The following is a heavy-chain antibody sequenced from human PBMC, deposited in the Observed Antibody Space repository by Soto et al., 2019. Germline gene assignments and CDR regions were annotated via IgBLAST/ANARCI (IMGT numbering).Heavy chain of an antibody. D-gene: IGHD6-13*01. Sequence: QVQLVESGGGVVQPGRSLRLSCAASGFTLMSYGMHWVRQAPGKGLEWVAGISNDGRNKYYADSVKGRFIISRDNSKNTLYLQMNCLRAEDTAVYYCAKDYSTWCMDVWGQGTTVTVSS. CDR1: GFTLMSYG. CDR3: AKDYSTWCMDV. V-gene: IGHV3-30*18. J-gene: IGHJ6*02. CDR2: ISNDGRNK.